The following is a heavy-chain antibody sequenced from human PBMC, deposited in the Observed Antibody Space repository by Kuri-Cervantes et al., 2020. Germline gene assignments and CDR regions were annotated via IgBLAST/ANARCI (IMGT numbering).Heavy chain of an antibody. V-gene: IGHV3-30*18. D-gene: IGHD6-19*01. Sequence: GGSLRLSCAASGVTFSSYGMHWVRQAPGKGLEWVAVISYDGSNKYYADSVKGRFTISRDNSKNTLYLQMNSLRAEDTAVYYCANNKGYSSGWGQGTLVTVSS. CDR1: GVTFSSYG. J-gene: IGHJ4*02. CDR2: ISYDGSNK. CDR3: ANNKGYSSG.